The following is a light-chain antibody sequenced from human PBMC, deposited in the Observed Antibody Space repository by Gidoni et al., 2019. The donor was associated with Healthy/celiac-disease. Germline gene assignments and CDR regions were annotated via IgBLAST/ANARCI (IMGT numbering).Light chain of an antibody. J-gene: IGKJ4*01. V-gene: IGKV4-1*01. CDR2: WAS. CDR1: QSVLYSSNNKNY. Sequence: DIVMTQSQDSLAVSLGERATINCKSSQSVLYSSNNKNYLAWYQQKPGQPPKLLIYWASTRESGVPDRFSDSGSGTDFTLTISSLQAEDVAVYYCQQYYSTPLTFGGGTKVEIK. CDR3: QQYYSTPLT.